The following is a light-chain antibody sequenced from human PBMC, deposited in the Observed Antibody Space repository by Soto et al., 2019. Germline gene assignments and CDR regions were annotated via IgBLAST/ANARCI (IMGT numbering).Light chain of an antibody. CDR3: ATWDDTLRGYV. Sequence: QSVLTQPPSASGTPGQRVSISCSGSTSNIGNHYVSWYQQLPGTAPKLLIYNNNQRPSGIPDRFSGSGSGTSASLGISGLQSEDEADYYCATWDDTLRGYVFGTGTKVTVL. V-gene: IGLV1-47*01. CDR1: TSNIGNHY. J-gene: IGLJ1*01. CDR2: NNN.